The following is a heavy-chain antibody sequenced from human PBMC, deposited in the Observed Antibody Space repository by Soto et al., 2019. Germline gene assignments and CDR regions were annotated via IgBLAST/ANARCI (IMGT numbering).Heavy chain of an antibody. Sequence: ASVKVSCKASGYTFTSYGISWVRQAPGQGLEWMGWISAYNGNTNYAQKLQGRVTMTTDTSTSTAYMELRRLRSDDTAVYYCARDFIAACTSAAGYWGQGTLVPVSS. D-gene: IGHD6-13*01. V-gene: IGHV1-18*01. CDR3: ARDFIAACTSAAGY. CDR2: ISAYNGNT. J-gene: IGHJ4*02. CDR1: GYTFTSYG.